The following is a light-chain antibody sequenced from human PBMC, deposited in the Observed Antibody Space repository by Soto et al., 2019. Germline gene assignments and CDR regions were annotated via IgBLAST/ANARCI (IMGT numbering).Light chain of an antibody. CDR2: GAS. V-gene: IGKV3-15*01. Sequence: ILMTQSPATLSVSPGERATLSCGASQSVSRNLAWYQQKPGQAPRLLIYGASTRTTGIPARFSGSGSGTEFTLTISSLQSEDFEVYYCQQYNNWLWTFGQGTKVDIK. J-gene: IGKJ1*01. CDR3: QQYNNWLWT. CDR1: QSVSRN.